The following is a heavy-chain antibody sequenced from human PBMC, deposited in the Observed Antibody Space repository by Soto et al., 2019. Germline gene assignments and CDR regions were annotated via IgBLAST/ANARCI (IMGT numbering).Heavy chain of an antibody. Sequence: GESLKISCKGSGYSFTSYWIGWVRQMPGKGLEWMGIIYPGDSDTRYSPSFQGQVTISADKSISTAYLQWSSLKASDTAMYYCARQGGGYSGYASQSYYYYYYMDVWGKGTTVTVSS. D-gene: IGHD5-12*01. J-gene: IGHJ6*03. V-gene: IGHV5-51*01. CDR2: IYPGDSDT. CDR1: GYSFTSYW. CDR3: ARQGGGYSGYASQSYYYYYYMDV.